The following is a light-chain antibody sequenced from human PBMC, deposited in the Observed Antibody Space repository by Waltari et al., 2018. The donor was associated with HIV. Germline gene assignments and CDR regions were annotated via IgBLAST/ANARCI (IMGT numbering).Light chain of an antibody. CDR2: RNN. J-gene: IGLJ3*02. CDR3: AAWDDSSWV. V-gene: IGLV1-47*01. Sequence: QSVLTQPPSASGTPGQRVTISCSGSSSHIGSNYVYWYQQLPGTAPKLLIYRNNQRPSGVPDRFSGSKSGTSASLAISGLRSEDEADYYCAAWDDSSWVFGGGTKLTVL. CDR1: SSHIGSNY.